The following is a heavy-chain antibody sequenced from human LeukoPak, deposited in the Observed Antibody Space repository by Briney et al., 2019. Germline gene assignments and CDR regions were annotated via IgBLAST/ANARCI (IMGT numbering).Heavy chain of an antibody. CDR2: IKSKTDGGTT. D-gene: IGHD2-2*01. CDR3: TTDPPFSSTSCPPGAFDI. J-gene: IGHJ3*02. V-gene: IGHV3-15*01. CDR1: GFTFSNAW. Sequence: KAGGSLRLSCAASGFTFSNAWMSWVRQAPGKGLEWVGRIKSKTDGGTTDYAAPVKGRFTISRDDSKNTLYLQMNSLKTEDTAVYYCTTDPPFSSTSCPPGAFDIWGQGTMVTVSS.